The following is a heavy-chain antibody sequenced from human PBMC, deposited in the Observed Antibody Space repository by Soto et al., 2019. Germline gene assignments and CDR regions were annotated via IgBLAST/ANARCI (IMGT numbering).Heavy chain of an antibody. V-gene: IGHV3-15*07. Sequence: GGSLRLSCAASGFTFSNAWMNWVRQAPGKGLEWVGRIKSKTDGGTTDYAAPVKGRFTISRDDSKNTLYLQMNSLKTEDTAVYYCTTGGYCSSTSCFRYYYYGMDFWGQGTTVTVSS. CDR2: IKSKTDGGTT. J-gene: IGHJ6*02. D-gene: IGHD2-2*01. CDR1: GFTFSNAW. CDR3: TTGGYCSSTSCFRYYYYGMDF.